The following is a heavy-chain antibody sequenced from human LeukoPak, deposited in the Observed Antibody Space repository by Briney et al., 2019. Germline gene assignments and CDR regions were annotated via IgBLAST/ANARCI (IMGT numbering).Heavy chain of an antibody. CDR3: ARRGGWLLPYNWFDP. D-gene: IGHD3-22*01. Sequence: SETLSLTCTVSGGSISSSSYYWGWIRQPPGKGLEWIGSIYYSGSTYYNSSLKSRVTISVDTSKNQFSLKLSSVTAADTAVYYCARRGGWLLPYNWFDPWGQGTLVTVSS. J-gene: IGHJ5*02. CDR2: IYYSGST. V-gene: IGHV4-39*01. CDR1: GGSISSSSYY.